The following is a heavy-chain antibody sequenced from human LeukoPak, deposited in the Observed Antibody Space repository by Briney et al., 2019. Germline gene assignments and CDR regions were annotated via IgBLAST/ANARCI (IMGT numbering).Heavy chain of an antibody. CDR1: GGSISSGSYY. CDR3: ARRLAGTEDY. CDR2: IYTSGST. J-gene: IGHJ4*02. Sequence: PSETLSLTCTVSGGSISSGSYYWSWIRQPAGKGLEWIGRIYTSGSTNYNPSLKSRVTISVDTSKNQFSLKLSSVTAADTAVYYCARRLAGTEDYWVQGTLVTVSS. V-gene: IGHV4-61*02. D-gene: IGHD6-13*01.